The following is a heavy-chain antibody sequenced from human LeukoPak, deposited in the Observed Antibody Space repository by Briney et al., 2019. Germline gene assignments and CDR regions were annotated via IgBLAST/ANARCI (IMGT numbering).Heavy chain of an antibody. CDR2: TYYSGST. V-gene: IGHV4-59*01. Sequence: SETLSLTSTVSGGSISSYYWSWIRQPPGKGLEWIGYTYYSGSTNYNPSLKSRVTISVDTPKNQFSLKLSSATAADTAVYYCARDTGDYFDYWGQGTLVTVSS. J-gene: IGHJ4*02. D-gene: IGHD2-8*02. CDR1: GGSISSYY. CDR3: ARDTGDYFDY.